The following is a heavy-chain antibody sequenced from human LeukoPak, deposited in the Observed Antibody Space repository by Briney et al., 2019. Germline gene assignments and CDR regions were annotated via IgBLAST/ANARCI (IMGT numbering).Heavy chain of an antibody. J-gene: IGHJ3*02. Sequence: PSETLSLTCTVSGYSISSGYYWGWIRQPPGKGLEWIGSIYHSGSTYYNPSLKSRATISVDTSKNQFSLKLSSVTAADTAVYYCASARDGASAAFDIWGQGTMVTVSS. CDR3: ASARDGASAAFDI. CDR2: IYHSGST. V-gene: IGHV4-38-2*02. CDR1: GYSISSGYY. D-gene: IGHD1-26*01.